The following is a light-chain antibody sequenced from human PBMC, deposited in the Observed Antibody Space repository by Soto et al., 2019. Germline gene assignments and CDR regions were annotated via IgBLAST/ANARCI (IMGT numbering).Light chain of an antibody. J-gene: IGLJ3*02. Sequence: QSALTQPRSVSGSPGQSVTISCTGTSSDVGGYDFVSWYQQHPGKAPKLMISDVSKRPSGVPDRFSGSKSGNTASLTISGLQAEDEADFYCCSYAGSFIWLFGGGTKLTVL. V-gene: IGLV2-11*01. CDR2: DVS. CDR1: SSDVGGYDF. CDR3: CSYAGSFIWL.